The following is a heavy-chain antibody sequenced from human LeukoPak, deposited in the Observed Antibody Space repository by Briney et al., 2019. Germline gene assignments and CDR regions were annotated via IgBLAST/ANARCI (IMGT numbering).Heavy chain of an antibody. CDR3: AREKVRWERQEYLRAFDI. D-gene: IGHD1-26*01. J-gene: IGHJ3*02. CDR1: GGSISSYY. V-gene: IGHV4-59*01. Sequence: PSETLSLTCSVSGGSISSYYWSWIRQPPGKGLEWIGYIYYSGSTNSGSTNYNPSLKSRVTISVDTSKNQFSLKLSSVTAADTAVYYCAREKVRWERQEYLRAFDIWGQGTMVTVSS. CDR2: IYYSGSTNSGST.